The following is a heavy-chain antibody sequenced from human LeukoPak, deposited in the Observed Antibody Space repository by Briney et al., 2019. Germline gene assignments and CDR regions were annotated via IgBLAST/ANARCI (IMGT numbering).Heavy chain of an antibody. D-gene: IGHD3-3*01. V-gene: IGHV3-30-3*01. CDR1: GFTFSSYA. CDR3: ARNFWWLPEY. J-gene: IGHJ4*01. CDR2: ISKDGSDT. Sequence: PGRSLRLACAASGFTFSSYAMFWVRQAPGKGLEWVTIISKDGSDTFYADSVKGRFTISRDNSKNTLYLQLNSLTTEDTALYYCARNFWWLPEYWGQGNLVTVSS.